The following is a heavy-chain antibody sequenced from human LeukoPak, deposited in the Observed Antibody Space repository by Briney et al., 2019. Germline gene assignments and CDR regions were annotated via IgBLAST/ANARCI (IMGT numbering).Heavy chain of an antibody. CDR3: ARDPVYCSGGSCYSGAFDI. V-gene: IGHV3-48*04. CDR2: ISSSSSTI. Sequence: GGSLRLSCAASGFTFSSYSMNWVRQAPGKGLEWVSYISSSSSTIYYADSVKGRFTISRDNAKNSLYLQMNSLRAEDTAVYYCARDPVYCSGGSCYSGAFDIWGQGTMVTVSS. CDR1: GFTFSSYS. J-gene: IGHJ3*02. D-gene: IGHD2-15*01.